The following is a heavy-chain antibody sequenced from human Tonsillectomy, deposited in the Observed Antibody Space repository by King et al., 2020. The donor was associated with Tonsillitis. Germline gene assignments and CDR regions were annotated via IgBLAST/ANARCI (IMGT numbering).Heavy chain of an antibody. CDR1: GFTFTNYG. J-gene: IGHJ4*02. CDR2: IRYDGSEK. D-gene: IGHD1-26*01. CDR3: AKGEVGTTLDYFDY. Sequence: VQLVESGGGVVQPGGSLRLSCAASGFTFTNYGIHWVRQAPGKGLEWVAFIRYDGSEKYYADSVKGRFTVSRDNSKNTRFLQINSLSAEDTALYYCAKGEVGTTLDYFDYWGQGTLVTVSS. V-gene: IGHV3-30*02.